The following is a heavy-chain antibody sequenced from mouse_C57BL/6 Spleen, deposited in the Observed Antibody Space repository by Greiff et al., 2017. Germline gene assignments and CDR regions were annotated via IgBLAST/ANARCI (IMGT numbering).Heavy chain of an antibody. D-gene: IGHD1-1*01. Sequence: QVQLQQPGAELVKPGASVKMSCKASGYTFTSYWITWVKQRPGQGLEWIGDMYPGSGSTNYNEKFKSKATLTVDTSSSTAYMQLSSLTSEDSAVYYCARGGITTVVEDYAMDYWGQGTSVTVSS. CDR2: MYPGSGST. J-gene: IGHJ4*01. CDR1: GYTFTSYW. CDR3: ARGGITTVVEDYAMDY. V-gene: IGHV1-55*01.